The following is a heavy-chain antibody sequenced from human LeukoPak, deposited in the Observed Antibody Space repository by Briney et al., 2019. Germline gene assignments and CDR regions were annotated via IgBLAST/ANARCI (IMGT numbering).Heavy chain of an antibody. CDR3: AGERGEEYSSGWYKRNYFDN. CDR2: GDYSGGT. V-gene: IGHV4-39*07. D-gene: IGHD6-19*01. J-gene: IGHJ4*02. Sequence: PSETLSLTCTVSGGSISSNGYYWGWIRQPPGKGLEWIASGDYSGGTYYNPSLESRVAISADMSKNQFSLKLTSVTGADTAVYYCAGERGEEYSSGWYKRNYFDNWGQGIRVTVSS. CDR1: GGSISSNGYY.